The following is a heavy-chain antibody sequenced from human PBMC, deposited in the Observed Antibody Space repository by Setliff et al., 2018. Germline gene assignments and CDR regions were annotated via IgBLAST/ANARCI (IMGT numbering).Heavy chain of an antibody. D-gene: IGHD2-2*01. V-gene: IGHV7-4-1*02. Sequence: ASVKVSCKASGYTFTSYAMNWVRQAPGQGLEWMGWINTNTGNPTYAQGFTGRFVFSLDTSVSTAYLQISSLKAEDTAVYHCARIVCSSTSCSRFGYWGQGTLVTVSS. CDR3: ARIVCSSTSCSRFGY. J-gene: IGHJ4*02. CDR1: GYTFTSYA. CDR2: INTNTGNP.